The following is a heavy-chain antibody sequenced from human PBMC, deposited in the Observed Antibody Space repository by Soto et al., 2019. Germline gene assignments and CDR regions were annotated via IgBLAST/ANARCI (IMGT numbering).Heavy chain of an antibody. CDR3: ARALHYDYVWGSYRYEHYFDY. CDR1: GYSISSGYY. V-gene: IGHV4-38-2*01. Sequence: KPSETLSLTCAVSGYSISSGYYWGWIRQPPGKGLEWIGSIYHSGSTYYNPSLKSRVTISVDTSKNQFSLKLSSVTAADTAVYYCARALHYDYVWGSYRYEHYFDYWGQGTLVTVSS. CDR2: IYHSGST. D-gene: IGHD3-16*02. J-gene: IGHJ4*02.